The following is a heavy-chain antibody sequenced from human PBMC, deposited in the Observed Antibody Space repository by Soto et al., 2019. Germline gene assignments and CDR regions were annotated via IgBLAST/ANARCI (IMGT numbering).Heavy chain of an antibody. CDR3: ASSDIVATIFDY. V-gene: IGHV4-59*08. CDR2: IYYSGST. Sequence: KQSQTLSLTCTVSGGSISSYYWSWIRQPPGKGLEWIGYIYYSGSTNYNPSLKSRVTISVDTSKNQFSLKLSSVTAADTAVYYCASSDIVATIFDYWGQGTLVTVSS. CDR1: GGSISSYY. J-gene: IGHJ4*02. D-gene: IGHD5-12*01.